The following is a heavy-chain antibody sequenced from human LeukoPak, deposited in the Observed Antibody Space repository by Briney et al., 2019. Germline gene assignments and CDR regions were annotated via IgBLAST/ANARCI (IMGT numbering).Heavy chain of an antibody. CDR1: GGSFSGYY. Sequence: SETLSLTCAVYGGSFSGYYWSWIRQPPGKGLEWIGEINHSGSTNYNPSLKSRVTISVDTSKKQFSLKLRSVTAADTAVYYCAGXXIXLRXFDWLPGWFDPWGQGTXVTVS. CDR2: INHSGST. D-gene: IGHD3-9*01. J-gene: IGHJ5*02. V-gene: IGHV4-34*01. CDR3: AGXXIXLRXFDWLPGWFDP.